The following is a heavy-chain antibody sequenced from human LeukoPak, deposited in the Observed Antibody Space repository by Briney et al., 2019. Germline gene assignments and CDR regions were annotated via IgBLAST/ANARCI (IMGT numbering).Heavy chain of an antibody. D-gene: IGHD3-22*01. CDR1: GFTFSSYW. CDR2: IKQDGSEK. V-gene: IGHV3-7*01. Sequence: PGGSLRLSCTASGFTFSSYWMSWVRQAPGKGLQWVANIKQDGSEKYYVDSVKGRFTISRDNAKNSLSLQMNSLRAEDTAVYYCASIYYYDSSGYSPLGYWGQGTLVTVSS. CDR3: ASIYYYDSSGYSPLGY. J-gene: IGHJ4*02.